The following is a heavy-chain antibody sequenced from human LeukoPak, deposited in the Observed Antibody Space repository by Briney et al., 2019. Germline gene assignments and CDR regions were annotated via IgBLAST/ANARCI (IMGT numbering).Heavy chain of an antibody. D-gene: IGHD5-12*01. J-gene: IGHJ4*02. CDR2: IWYDGSNK. Sequence: GGSLRLSCVASGFTFSSYEMNWVRQAPGKGLEWVAIIWYDGSNKYYADSVKGRFTISRDNSRNTLYLQMNSLRAEDTAVYYCARGMGGYDVFDYWGQGTLVTVSS. CDR1: GFTFSSYE. CDR3: ARGMGGYDVFDY. V-gene: IGHV3-33*08.